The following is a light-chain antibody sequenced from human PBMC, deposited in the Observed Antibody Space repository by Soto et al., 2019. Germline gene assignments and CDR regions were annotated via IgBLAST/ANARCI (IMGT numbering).Light chain of an antibody. CDR2: EVS. Sequence: QSALTQPASVSGSPGQSITISCTGTSSDVGRYDYVSWYQQHPGKAPKLMIYEVSNRPSGVSNRFSGSKSGNTASLTISGLQAEDETDYYCSSSTSTSTLVFGTGTKVTVL. J-gene: IGLJ1*01. CDR1: SSDVGRYDY. V-gene: IGLV2-14*01. CDR3: SSSTSTSTLV.